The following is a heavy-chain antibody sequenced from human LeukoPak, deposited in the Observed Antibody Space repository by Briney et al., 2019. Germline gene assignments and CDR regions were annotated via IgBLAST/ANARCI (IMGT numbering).Heavy chain of an antibody. J-gene: IGHJ4*02. Sequence: SQTLSLTCTVSGGSISSYYWSWIRQPPGKGLGWIGYIYYSGSTNYNPSLKSRVTISVDTSKNQFSLKLSSVTAADTAVYYCARGTAGTWDYWGQGTLVTVSS. CDR2: IYYSGST. D-gene: IGHD6-19*01. V-gene: IGHV4-59*01. CDR1: GGSISSYY. CDR3: ARGTAGTWDY.